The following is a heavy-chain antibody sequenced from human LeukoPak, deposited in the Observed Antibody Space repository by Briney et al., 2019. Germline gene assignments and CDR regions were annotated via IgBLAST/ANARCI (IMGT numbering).Heavy chain of an antibody. V-gene: IGHV4-61*02. CDR1: SGSISSSNYY. D-gene: IGHD5-12*01. CDR3: ARSGSGYLRYYFDY. CDR2: ISTIGST. J-gene: IGHJ4*02. Sequence: PSETLSLTCTVSSGSISSSNYYWSWIRQPAGKGLEWIGRISTIGSTNYNPSLNSRVTISIDTSKNQFSLKLSSVTAADTAVYYCARSGSGYLRYYFDYWGQGTLVTVSS.